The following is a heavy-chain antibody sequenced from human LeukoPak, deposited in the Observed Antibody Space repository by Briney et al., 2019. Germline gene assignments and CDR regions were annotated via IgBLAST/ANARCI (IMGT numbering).Heavy chain of an antibody. J-gene: IGHJ4*02. V-gene: IGHV4-39*07. CDR2: IYYSGST. D-gene: IGHD2-2*01. CDR1: GGSISSSSYY. Sequence: PSETLSLTCTVSGGSISSSSYYWGWIRQPPGKGLEWIGSIYYSGSTNYNPSLKSRVTISVDTSKNQFSLKLSSVTAADTAVYYCARGGDIVVVPAAMGAHFDYWGQGTLVTVSS. CDR3: ARGGDIVVVPAAMGAHFDY.